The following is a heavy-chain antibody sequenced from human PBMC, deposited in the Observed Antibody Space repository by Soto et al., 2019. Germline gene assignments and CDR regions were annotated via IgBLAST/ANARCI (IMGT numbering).Heavy chain of an antibody. CDR3: AKDMDDCTNGVCYTHDY. V-gene: IGHV3-23*01. Sequence: GGSLRLSCAASGFTFSSYAMSWVRQAPGKGLEWVSAISGSGGSTYYAGSVKGRFTISRDNSKNTLYLQMNSLRAEDTAVYYCAKDMDDCTNGVCYTHDYWGQGTLLTVSS. CDR1: GFTFSSYA. J-gene: IGHJ4*02. CDR2: ISGSGGST. D-gene: IGHD2-8*01.